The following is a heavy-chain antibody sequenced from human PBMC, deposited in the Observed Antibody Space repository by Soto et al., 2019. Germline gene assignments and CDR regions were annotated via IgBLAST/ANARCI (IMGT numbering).Heavy chain of an antibody. J-gene: IGHJ4*02. CDR1: GYTFTSYG. D-gene: IGHD1-1*01. CDR3: ARGRYGDH. V-gene: IGHV1-18*01. Sequence: QVHLVQSGAEVKKPGASVKVSCKASGYTFTSYGITWVRQAPGQGLEWMGWISTHNGNTDYAQKLQGRVIVTRDTSTSTAYMELRSLISADTAVYYCARGRYGDHWGQGALVTVSS. CDR2: ISTHNGNT.